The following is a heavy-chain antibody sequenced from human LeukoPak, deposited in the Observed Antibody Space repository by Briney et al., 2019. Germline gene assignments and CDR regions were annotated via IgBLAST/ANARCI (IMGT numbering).Heavy chain of an antibody. CDR3: AKDSTYYYDSSGYYYEYYYYGMDV. V-gene: IGHV3-30*18. D-gene: IGHD3-22*01. Sequence: GGSLRLSCAASGFTFSNAWMSWVRQAPGKGLEWVAVISYDGSNKYYADSVKGRFTISRDNSKNTLYLQMNSLRAEDTAVYYCAKDSTYYYDSSGYYYEYYYYGMDVWGQGTTVTVSS. CDR2: ISYDGSNK. J-gene: IGHJ6*02. CDR1: GFTFSNAW.